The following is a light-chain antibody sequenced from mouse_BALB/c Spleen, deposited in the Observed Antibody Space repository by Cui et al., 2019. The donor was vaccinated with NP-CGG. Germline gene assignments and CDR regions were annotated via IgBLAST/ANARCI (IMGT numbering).Light chain of an antibody. Sequence: QAVVTQDSALTTSPGETVTLTCRSSTGAVTTSNYANWVQEKPDHLFTGLIGGTNNRVPGVPARFSGSLIGDKAALTITGAQTDDEAIYFCALWYSNHWVFGGGTELTVL. CDR1: TGAVTTSNY. CDR2: GTN. J-gene: IGLJ1*01. V-gene: IGLV1*01. CDR3: ALWYSNHWV.